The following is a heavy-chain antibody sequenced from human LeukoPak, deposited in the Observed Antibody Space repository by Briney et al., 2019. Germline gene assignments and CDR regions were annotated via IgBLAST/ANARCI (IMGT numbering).Heavy chain of an antibody. V-gene: IGHV4-30-2*02. J-gene: IGHJ4*02. CDR3: ARLEGAAAGSIGY. D-gene: IGHD6-13*01. CDR2: IYHSGST. Sequence: SETLSLTCTVSGGSISSGGYYWSWIRQPPGKGLEWIGYIYHSGSTYYNPSLKSRVTISVDTSKNQFSLKLSSVTAADTAVYYCARLEGAAAGSIGYWGQGTLVTVSS. CDR1: GGSISSGGYY.